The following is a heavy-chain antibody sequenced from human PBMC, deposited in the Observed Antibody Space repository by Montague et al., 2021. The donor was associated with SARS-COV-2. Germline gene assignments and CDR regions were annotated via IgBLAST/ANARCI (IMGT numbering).Heavy chain of an antibody. CDR2: IYYSGST. V-gene: IGHV4-31*03. CDR1: GGSISSGCYY. D-gene: IGHD3-9*01. CDR3: ARYEGYYDILTGYSTPYDYYGMDV. Sequence: TLSLTCTVSGGSISSGCYYWIWIRQHPGQGLEWIGYIYYSGSTYYNPYLKIRVTISVDKSKNQFYLKLSSVTAADTAVYYCARYEGYYDILTGYSTPYDYYGMDVWGQGTTVTVSS. J-gene: IGHJ6*02.